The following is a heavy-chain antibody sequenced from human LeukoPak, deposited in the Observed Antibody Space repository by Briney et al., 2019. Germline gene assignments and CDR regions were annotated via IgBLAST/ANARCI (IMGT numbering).Heavy chain of an antibody. D-gene: IGHD7-27*01. V-gene: IGHV3-48*02. CDR3: AKENWGIPF. CDR1: GFTFSRSS. Sequence: GGSLRLSCAASGFTFSRSSMNWVRQASGKGLEWVSYISTSSSTIYYADSVKGRFTISRDNAKNSLYLQMNSLRDEDTAVYYCAKENWGIPFWGQGTLVTVSS. J-gene: IGHJ4*02. CDR2: ISTSSSTI.